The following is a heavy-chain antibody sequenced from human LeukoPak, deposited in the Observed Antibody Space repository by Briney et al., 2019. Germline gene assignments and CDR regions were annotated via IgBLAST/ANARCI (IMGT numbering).Heavy chain of an antibody. Sequence: PGESLKISCKGSGYSFTSYWIGWVRQMPGKGLEWMGIIYPGDSDTRYSSSFLGQVTIPADKSISTAYLQWSSLKASDTAIYYCARGTVTTDYFDYWGQGTLVTVSS. CDR1: GYSFTSYW. D-gene: IGHD4-17*01. V-gene: IGHV5-51*01. CDR3: ARGTVTTDYFDY. CDR2: IYPGDSDT. J-gene: IGHJ4*02.